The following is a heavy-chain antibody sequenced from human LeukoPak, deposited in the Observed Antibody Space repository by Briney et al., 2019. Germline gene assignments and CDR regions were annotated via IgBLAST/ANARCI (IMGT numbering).Heavy chain of an antibody. CDR3: ARGPHGKCSSTSCYKRSGWFDP. D-gene: IGHD2-2*02. J-gene: IGHJ5*02. Sequence: SETLSLTCAVYGGSFSGYYWSWIRQPPGKGLEWIGEINHSGSTNYNPSLKSRVTISVDTSKNQFSLKLSSVTAADTAVYYCARGPHGKCSSTSCYKRSGWFDPWGQGTLVTVSS. CDR2: INHSGST. CDR1: GGSFSGYY. V-gene: IGHV4-34*01.